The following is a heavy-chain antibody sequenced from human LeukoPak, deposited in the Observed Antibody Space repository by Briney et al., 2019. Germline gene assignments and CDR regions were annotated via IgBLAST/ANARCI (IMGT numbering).Heavy chain of an antibody. V-gene: IGHV1-18*01. Sequence: DSVEVSCKASGYTFTSYGISWVRQAPGQGLEWMGWISAYNGNTNYAQKLQGRVTMTTDTSTSTAYMELRSLRSDDTAVYYCARGSSSWLDFDYWGQGTLVTVSS. D-gene: IGHD6-13*01. CDR2: ISAYNGNT. J-gene: IGHJ4*02. CDR1: GYTFTSYG. CDR3: ARGSSSWLDFDY.